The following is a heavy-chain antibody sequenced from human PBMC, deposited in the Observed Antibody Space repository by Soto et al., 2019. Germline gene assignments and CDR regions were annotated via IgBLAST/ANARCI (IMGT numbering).Heavy chain of an antibody. D-gene: IGHD3-10*01. CDR2: ISYDGSNK. V-gene: IGHV3-30-3*01. J-gene: IGHJ4*02. Sequence: QVQLVESGGGVVQPGRSLRLSCAASGFTFISYAMHWVRQAPGKGLEWVAVISYDGSNKYYADSVKGRFTISRDNSKNTLYLHMNSLRAEETAVYYCARDLRGGVYWGQGTLVTVSS. CDR1: GFTFISYA. CDR3: ARDLRGGVY.